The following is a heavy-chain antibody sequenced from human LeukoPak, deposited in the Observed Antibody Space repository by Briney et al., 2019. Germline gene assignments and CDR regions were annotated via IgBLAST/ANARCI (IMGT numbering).Heavy chain of an antibody. Sequence: PSETLSLTCAVYGGSFSGYYWSWIRQPPGKGLEWIGEINHSGSTNYNPSLKSRVTISVDTSKNQFSLKLSSVTAADTAVYYCARVAHGGNVDYWGQGTLVTVSS. J-gene: IGHJ4*02. CDR3: ARVAHGGNVDY. D-gene: IGHD4-23*01. V-gene: IGHV4-34*01. CDR2: INHSGST. CDR1: GGSFSGYY.